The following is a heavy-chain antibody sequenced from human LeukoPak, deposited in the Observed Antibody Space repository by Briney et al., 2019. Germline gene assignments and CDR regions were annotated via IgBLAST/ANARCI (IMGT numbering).Heavy chain of an antibody. Sequence: PGGSLRLSCAASGFTFDDYGMSWVRQAPGKGLEWVSGINWNGGSTGYAGSVKGRFTISRDNAKNSLYLQMNSLRAEDTALYYCARDFRFDYYDILTGYPAGGDYWGQGTLVTVSS. D-gene: IGHD3-9*01. CDR2: INWNGGST. CDR3: ARDFRFDYYDILTGYPAGGDY. J-gene: IGHJ4*02. CDR1: GFTFDDYG. V-gene: IGHV3-20*04.